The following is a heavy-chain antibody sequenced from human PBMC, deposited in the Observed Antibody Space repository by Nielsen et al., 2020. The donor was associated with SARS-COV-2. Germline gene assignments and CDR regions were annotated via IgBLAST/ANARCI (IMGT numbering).Heavy chain of an antibody. CDR3: ATTTWIPYYFDY. CDR2: ISWNSGSI. J-gene: IGHJ4*02. D-gene: IGHD5-12*01. Sequence: SLKISCAASGFTFDDYAMHWVRQAPGKGLEWVSGISWNSGSIGYADSVKGRFTISRDNAKNSLYLQMNSLRAEDTALYYCATTTWIPYYFDYWGQGTLVTVSS. CDR1: GFTFDDYA. V-gene: IGHV3-9*01.